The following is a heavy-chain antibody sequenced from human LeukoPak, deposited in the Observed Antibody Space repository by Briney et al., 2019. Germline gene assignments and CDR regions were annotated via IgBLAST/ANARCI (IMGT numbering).Heavy chain of an antibody. CDR3: ARGYCSGGTCYLVENWLDP. Sequence: SVKVSCKASGGTFSSYAISWVRQAPGQGLEWMGRIIPIFGTANYAQKFQGRVTITTDESTSTAYMELSSLRSDDTAVYYCARGYCSGGTCYLVENWLDPWGQGTLVTVSS. D-gene: IGHD2-15*01. J-gene: IGHJ5*02. CDR1: GGTFSSYA. CDR2: IIPIFGTA. V-gene: IGHV1-69*05.